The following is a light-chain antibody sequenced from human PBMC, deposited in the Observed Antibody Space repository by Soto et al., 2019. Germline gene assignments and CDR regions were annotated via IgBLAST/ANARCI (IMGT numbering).Light chain of an antibody. CDR1: QGISSY. CDR3: HQFNSYPRT. V-gene: IGKV1-9*01. J-gene: IGKJ4*01. Sequence: DIQLTQSPSFLSASVGDRVTITCRASQGISSYLAWYQQKPGKAPNLLIYGASTLQSGVPSRFTGSGSGTEFTLTISSLQDEDFATYYCHQFNSYPRTFGGGTKVEIK. CDR2: GAS.